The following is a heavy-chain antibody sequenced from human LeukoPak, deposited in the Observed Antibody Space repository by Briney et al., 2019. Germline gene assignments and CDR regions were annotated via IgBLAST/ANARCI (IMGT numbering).Heavy chain of an antibody. CDR1: GYTFTGYY. D-gene: IGHD2-21*02. J-gene: IGHJ5*02. V-gene: IGHV1-2*02. CDR3: ARAAYCGGDCYSDWFDP. Sequence: ASVKVSCKASGYTFTGYYMHWVRQAPGQGLEWMGWINPNSGGTNYAQKFQGRVTMTRDTSISTAYMELSRLRSDDTAVYYCARAAYCGGDCYSDWFDPRGQGTLVTVSS. CDR2: INPNSGGT.